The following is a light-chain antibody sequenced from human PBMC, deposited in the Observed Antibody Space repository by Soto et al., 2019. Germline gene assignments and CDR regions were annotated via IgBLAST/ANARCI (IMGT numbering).Light chain of an antibody. V-gene: IGKV1-33*01. CDR3: QHYDHLPPFT. CDR1: QDIRKY. J-gene: IGKJ3*01. CDR2: GAS. Sequence: DIQMTQSPASLSASVGDRVTITCQASQDIRKYLSWYQQKPGRAPKLLIYGASYLETGVPSRFSGSGYGTDFTFTISSLQPEDIATDYCQHYDHLPPFTFGPGTKVAI.